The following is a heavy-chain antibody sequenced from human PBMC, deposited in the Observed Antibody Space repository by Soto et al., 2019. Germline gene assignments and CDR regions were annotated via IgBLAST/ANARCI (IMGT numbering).Heavy chain of an antibody. D-gene: IGHD2-2*02. CDR1: GFTVSSSY. CDR3: ARETVPPSYHYYDC. V-gene: IGHV3-53*02. J-gene: IGHJ4*02. Sequence: EVQLVETGGGLIQPGGSLRLSCAASGFTVSSSYMSWVRQAPGRGLEWVSTIFSGGTTHYADSVQGRFTISRDSSKNTLFLQLNSLRAEDTAIYYCARETVPPSYHYYDCWGQGTQVTVSS. CDR2: IFSGGTT.